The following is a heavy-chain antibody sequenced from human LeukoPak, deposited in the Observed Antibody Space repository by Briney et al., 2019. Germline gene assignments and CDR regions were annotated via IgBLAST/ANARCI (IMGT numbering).Heavy chain of an antibody. CDR2: IKQDGSEK. Sequence: GRSLRLSCAASGFTFSNYWMSWVRQAPGKGLEWVANIKQDGSEKYYVDSVKGRFTISRDNAKNSLYLQMNSLRAEDTAVYYCAREGLERRTDAHNDYWGQGTLVTVSS. V-gene: IGHV3-7*01. D-gene: IGHD1-1*01. CDR3: AREGLERRTDAHNDY. J-gene: IGHJ4*02. CDR1: GFTFSNYW.